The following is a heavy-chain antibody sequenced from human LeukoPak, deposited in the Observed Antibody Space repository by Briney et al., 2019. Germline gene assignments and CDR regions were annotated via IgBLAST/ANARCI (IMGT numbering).Heavy chain of an antibody. CDR2: TRNKANSYTT. CDR3: ARVAPSSGYLIY. J-gene: IGHJ4*02. V-gene: IGHV3-72*01. D-gene: IGHD3-22*01. CDR1: GFTFSDYW. Sequence: GGSLRLSCAASGFTFSDYWMTWVRQAPGKGLEWVGRTRNKANSYTTEYAASVKGRFTISRDDSKNSLYLQMDSLRTEDTAVYYCARVAPSSGYLIYWGQGTLVTVSS.